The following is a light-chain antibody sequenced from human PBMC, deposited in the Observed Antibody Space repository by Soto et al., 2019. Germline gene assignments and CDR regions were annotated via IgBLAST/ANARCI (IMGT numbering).Light chain of an antibody. CDR2: ATS. CDR3: QQYNSAPGGFT. CDR1: QGISNS. Sequence: DIQMTQSPSSLSASVGDRVTITCRASQGISNSLAWYQHKAGKALKLLIYATSTLQSGVPSRFSGSGSGIDFTLTISGLQPEDVGTYYCQQYNSAPGGFTFGPGTKVDI. J-gene: IGKJ3*01. V-gene: IGKV1-27*01.